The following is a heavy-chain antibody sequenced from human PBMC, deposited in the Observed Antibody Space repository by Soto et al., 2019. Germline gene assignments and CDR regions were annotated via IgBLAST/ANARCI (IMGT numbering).Heavy chain of an antibody. D-gene: IGHD6-19*01. J-gene: IGHJ2*01. V-gene: IGHV1-2*04. CDR3: ARAGSSGRTRANWYFDL. CDR1: GYTFTGYY. Sequence: ASVKVSCKASGYTFTGYYMHWVRQAPGQGLEWMGWINPNSGGTNYAQKFQGWVTMTRDTSISTAYMELSRLRSDDTAVYYCARAGSSGRTRANWYFDLLGRGTLVIVSS. CDR2: INPNSGGT.